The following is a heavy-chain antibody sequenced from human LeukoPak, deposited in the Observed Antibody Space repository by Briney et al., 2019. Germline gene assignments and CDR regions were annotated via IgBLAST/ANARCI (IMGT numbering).Heavy chain of an antibody. D-gene: IGHD6-6*01. CDR2: ISWNSGSI. CDR1: GFTFSSYW. Sequence: PGGSLRLSCAASGFTFSSYWMSWVRQAPGKGLEWVSGISWNSGSIGYADSVKGRFTISRDNAKNSLYLQMNSLRAEDTALYYCAKAGLSSAQFDYWGQGTLVTVSS. J-gene: IGHJ4*02. V-gene: IGHV3-9*01. CDR3: AKAGLSSAQFDY.